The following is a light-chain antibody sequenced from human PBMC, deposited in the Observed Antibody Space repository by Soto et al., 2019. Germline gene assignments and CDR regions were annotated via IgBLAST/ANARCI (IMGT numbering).Light chain of an antibody. Sequence: IQMTQSPSSVSASVGDRITITCRTSQSFSNYLTWYQHKPGKAPKLLIYSATVLQSGVPSRFSGSGSGTDFTLTISRLQPEDSATYYCQQTYTIPWTFGQGTKVDIK. J-gene: IGKJ1*01. V-gene: IGKV1-39*01. CDR2: SAT. CDR1: QSFSNY. CDR3: QQTYTIPWT.